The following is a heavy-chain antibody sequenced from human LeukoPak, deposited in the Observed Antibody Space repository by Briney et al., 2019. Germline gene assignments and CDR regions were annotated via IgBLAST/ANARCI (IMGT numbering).Heavy chain of an antibody. CDR1: GYTFNGNF. V-gene: IGHV1-2*02. CDR2: INPQSGGT. Sequence: ASVKVSCRASGYTFNGNFLHWVRQAPGQGLEWMGWINPQSGGTVYAQKFQGRVTMTTDTSTSTAYMELRSLRSDDTAVYYCARVYRVNWYFDLWGRGTLVTVPS. CDR3: ARVYRVNWYFDL. J-gene: IGHJ2*01. D-gene: IGHD5/OR15-5a*01.